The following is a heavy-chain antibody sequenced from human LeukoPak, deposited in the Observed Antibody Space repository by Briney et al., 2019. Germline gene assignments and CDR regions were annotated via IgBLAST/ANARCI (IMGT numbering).Heavy chain of an antibody. CDR3: ARGTVVTTADY. J-gene: IGHJ4*02. CDR1: GGSISSYY. D-gene: IGHD4-23*01. Sequence: PSETLSLTCTVSGGSISSYYWSWIRQPPGKGLEWIGEINHSGSTNYNPSLKSRVTISVDTSKNQFSLKLSSVTAADTAVYYCARGTVVTTADYWGQGTLVTVSS. CDR2: INHSGST. V-gene: IGHV4-34*01.